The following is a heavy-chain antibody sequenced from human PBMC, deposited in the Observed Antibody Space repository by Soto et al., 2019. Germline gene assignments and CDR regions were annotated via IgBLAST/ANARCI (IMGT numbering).Heavy chain of an antibody. Sequence: QMQLVQSGPEVKKPGTSVKVSCKASGFTFTKSAVQWVRQARGQRLEWIGWIVVGSGNTNYAQKFQERVTITRDMSTNTAYMELDSLRSEDTAVYYCATLLTSGWYPNWFDPWGRGTLITVSS. CDR3: ATLLTSGWYPNWFDP. J-gene: IGHJ5*02. CDR1: GFTFTKSA. CDR2: IVVGSGNT. V-gene: IGHV1-58*01. D-gene: IGHD6-19*01.